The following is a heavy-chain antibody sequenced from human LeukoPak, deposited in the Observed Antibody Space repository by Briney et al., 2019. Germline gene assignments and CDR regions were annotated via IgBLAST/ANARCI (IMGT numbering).Heavy chain of an antibody. CDR1: GFTFSSYG. V-gene: IGHV3-33*01. J-gene: IGHJ3*02. CDR3: ASCSLEIHAFDI. Sequence: GGSLRLSCAASGFTFSSYGMHWVRQAPGKGPEWVAVIWYDGSNKYYADSVKGRFTISRDNSKNTLYLQMNSLRAEDTAVYYCASCSLEIHAFDIWGQGTMVTVSS. D-gene: IGHD3-10*02. CDR2: IWYDGSNK.